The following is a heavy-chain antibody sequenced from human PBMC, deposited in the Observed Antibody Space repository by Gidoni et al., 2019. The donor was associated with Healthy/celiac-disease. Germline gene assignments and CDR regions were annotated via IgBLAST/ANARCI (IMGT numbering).Heavy chain of an antibody. CDR2: ITWNSDSI. CDR3: SKDILGGTYYGAFDM. Sequence: EVQLVESGGALVQPGRALRLSCAASGFTFHDYAMHWVRQAPGKGLEWVSGITWNSDSIGYADSVKGRFTISRDNAKNSLYLQMNSLRAEDTALYYCSKDILGGTYYGAFDMWGQGTMVTVSS. D-gene: IGHD1-26*01. J-gene: IGHJ3*02. V-gene: IGHV3-9*01. CDR1: GFTFHDYA.